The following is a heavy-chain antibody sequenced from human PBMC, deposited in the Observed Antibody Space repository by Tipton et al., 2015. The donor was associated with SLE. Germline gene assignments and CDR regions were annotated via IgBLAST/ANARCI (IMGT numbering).Heavy chain of an antibody. CDR3: ARRYGTSFDY. CDR2: IYYTGTT. J-gene: IGHJ4*02. Sequence: TLSLTCSVSDGSITSYYWSWIRQPPGKGLEWIGHIYYTGTTYYNPSLKSRLTLSLDTSKNQFSLKMISVTAADTAVYYCARRYGTSFDYWGQGTLVTVSS. D-gene: IGHD2-8*01. V-gene: IGHV4-59*08. CDR1: DGSITSYY.